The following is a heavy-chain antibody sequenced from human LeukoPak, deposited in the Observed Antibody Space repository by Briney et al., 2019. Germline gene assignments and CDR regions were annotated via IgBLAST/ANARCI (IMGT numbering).Heavy chain of an antibody. Sequence: GGSLRLSCAASGFTFSSYSMNWVRQAPGKGLEWVSSISGSSSYIYYEDSVKGRFTISRDNAKNSVSLQMNNLRAEDTAMYYCVRVRGSNEYDYWGRGILVTVSS. V-gene: IGHV3-21*01. CDR3: VRVRGSNEYDY. D-gene: IGHD6-13*01. CDR1: GFTFSSYS. J-gene: IGHJ4*02. CDR2: ISGSSSYI.